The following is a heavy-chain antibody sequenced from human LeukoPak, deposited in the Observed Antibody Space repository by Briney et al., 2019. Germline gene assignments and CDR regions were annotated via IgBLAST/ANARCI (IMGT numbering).Heavy chain of an antibody. J-gene: IGHJ4*02. D-gene: IGHD3-9*01. CDR2: ISAYNGNT. V-gene: IGHV1-18*01. CDR1: GYTFTSYG. CDR3: ARVMGTYYDILTGIGNPVDY. Sequence: GASVKVSCKASGYTFTSYGISWVRQAPGQGLEWMGWISAYNGNTNYAQKLQGRVTMTTDTSTSTAYMELRSLRSDDTAVYYCARVMGTYYDILTGIGNPVDYWGQGTLVTVSS.